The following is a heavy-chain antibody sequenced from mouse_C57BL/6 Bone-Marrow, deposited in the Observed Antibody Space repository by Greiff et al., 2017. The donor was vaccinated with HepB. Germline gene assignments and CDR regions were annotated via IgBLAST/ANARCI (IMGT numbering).Heavy chain of an antibody. D-gene: IGHD1-1*01. CDR1: GYAFSSSW. V-gene: IGHV1-82*01. CDR3: ARDLITSPFAY. J-gene: IGHJ3*01. Sequence: VQLQQSGPELVKPGASVKISCKASGYAFSSSWMNWVKQRPGKGLEWIGRIYPGDGDTNYNGKFKGKATLTADKSSSTAYMQLSSLTSEDSAVYFCARDLITSPFAYWGQGTLVTVSA. CDR2: IYPGDGDT.